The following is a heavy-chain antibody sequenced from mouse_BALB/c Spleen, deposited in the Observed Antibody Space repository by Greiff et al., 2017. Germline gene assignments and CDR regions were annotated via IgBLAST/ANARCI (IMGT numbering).Heavy chain of an antibody. J-gene: IGHJ3*01. D-gene: IGHD2-3*01. CDR3: ARGDDGNPWFAY. CDR1: GYTFTSYW. CDR2: INPSNGRT. V-gene: IGHV1S81*02. Sequence: VQLQQSGAELVKPGASVKLSCKASGYTFTSYWMHWVKQRPGQGLEWIGEINPSNGRTNYNEKFKSKATLTVDKSSSTAYMQLSSLTSEDSAVYYCARGDDGNPWFAYWGQGTLVTVSA.